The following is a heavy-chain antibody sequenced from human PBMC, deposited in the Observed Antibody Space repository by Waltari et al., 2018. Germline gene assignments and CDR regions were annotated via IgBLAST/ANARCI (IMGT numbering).Heavy chain of an antibody. CDR1: GGTFSSYA. Sequence: QVQLVQSGAEVKKPGSSVKVSCKASGGTFSSYAFSWVRPAPGQGLEWMGGIIPIFGKANYAQKFQGRVTITADESTSTAYMELSSLRSEDTAVYYCARRDYGDYGWFDPWGQGTLVTVSS. CDR2: IIPIFGKA. D-gene: IGHD4-17*01. CDR3: ARRDYGDYGWFDP. J-gene: IGHJ5*02. V-gene: IGHV1-69*01.